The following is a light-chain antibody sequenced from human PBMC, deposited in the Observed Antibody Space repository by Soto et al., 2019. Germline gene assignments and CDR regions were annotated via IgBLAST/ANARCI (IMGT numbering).Light chain of an antibody. CDR1: KVGSKS. CDR2: YDV. J-gene: IGLJ3*02. V-gene: IGLV3-21*04. Sequence: SYELTQPPSVSVAPGRTAIITCGGSKVGSKSVHWYQQKPGQAPVLVIYYDVDRPSGIPERFSGDTATLTIASVEAGDEADYYCQVWDGSTHHLVFGGGTKLTVL. CDR3: QVWDGSTHHLV.